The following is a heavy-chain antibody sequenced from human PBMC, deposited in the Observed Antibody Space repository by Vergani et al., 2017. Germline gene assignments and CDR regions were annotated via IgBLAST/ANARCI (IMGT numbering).Heavy chain of an antibody. J-gene: IGHJ3*01. CDR1: GFTFRNYA. Sequence: VQLVESGGGVVQPGRSLRLSCAASGFTFRNYAMTWVRQAPGKGLEWVSIISDNGGTTYYADSVKGRFTISRDNSKDTLYLDMSSLRAEDTAVYYCVRDVRVSRTWGQGTVVAVSS. CDR3: VRDVRVSRT. V-gene: IGHV3-23*04. CDR2: ISDNGGTT.